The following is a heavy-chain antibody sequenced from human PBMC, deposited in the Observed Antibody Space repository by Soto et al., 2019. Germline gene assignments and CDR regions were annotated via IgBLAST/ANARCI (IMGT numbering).Heavy chain of an antibody. CDR2: INAGNGNT. Sequence: ASVKVSCKASGYTFTSYAMHWVRQAPGQRLEWMGWINAGNGNTKYSQKFQGRVTITRDTSASTAYMELSSLRSEDTAVYYCAREVLRDIVVVPAAMPVNWFDPWGQGTLVTVSS. CDR1: GYTFTSYA. D-gene: IGHD2-2*01. J-gene: IGHJ5*02. CDR3: AREVLRDIVVVPAAMPVNWFDP. V-gene: IGHV1-3*01.